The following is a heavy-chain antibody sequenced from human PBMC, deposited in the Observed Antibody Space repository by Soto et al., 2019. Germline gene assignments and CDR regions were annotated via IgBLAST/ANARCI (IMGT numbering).Heavy chain of an antibody. J-gene: IGHJ6*02. CDR2: IWYDGSNK. CDR1: GFTFSSYG. Sequence: GGSLGLSCAAAGFTFSSYGMHWVRQDPGKGLEWVAVIWYDGSNKYYADSVKGRFTISRDNSKNTLYLQMNSLRAEDTAVYYCARDAGYSYGYYYYYGMDVWGQGTTVTVSS. V-gene: IGHV3-33*01. D-gene: IGHD5-18*01. CDR3: ARDAGYSYGYYYYYGMDV.